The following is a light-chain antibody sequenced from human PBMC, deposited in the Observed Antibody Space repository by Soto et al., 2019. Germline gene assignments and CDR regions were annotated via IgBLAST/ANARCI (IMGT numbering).Light chain of an antibody. Sequence: EIVLTQSPGTLSLSQGERATLSCRASQSVSSSYLAWYQQKPGQAPRLLIYGASSRATGIPDRFSGSGSGTDFTLTISRLEPEDFAVYYCQQYGSSPRTFGQGTKVE. V-gene: IGKV3-20*01. J-gene: IGKJ1*01. CDR3: QQYGSSPRT. CDR2: GAS. CDR1: QSVSSSY.